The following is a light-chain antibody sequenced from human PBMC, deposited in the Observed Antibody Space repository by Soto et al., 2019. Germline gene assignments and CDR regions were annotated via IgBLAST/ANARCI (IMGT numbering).Light chain of an antibody. J-gene: IGKJ1*01. V-gene: IGKV3-15*01. CDR3: REYNNWPPA. Sequence: EIVMTQSPATLSVSPGERATLSCRASQSVSGNLAWYQQKPGQAPRLLIYGASTRATGIPARFSGSGSGTEFTPTISSLQSEDFAVYYCREYNNWPPAFGQGTKVEIK. CDR2: GAS. CDR1: QSVSGN.